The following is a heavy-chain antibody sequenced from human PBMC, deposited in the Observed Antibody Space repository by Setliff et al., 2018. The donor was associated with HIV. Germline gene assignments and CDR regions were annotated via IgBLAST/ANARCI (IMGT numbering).Heavy chain of an antibody. J-gene: IGHJ4*02. Sequence: ASVKVSCKASGYTFTGYAMHWVRQAPGQGLEWMGWISAYNGDTNSAQKLQGRVTMTTDTSTNTAYMELRSLRSDDTAVYYCARISGYCSSTNCPPDYWGQGTLVTVSS. CDR1: GYTFTGYA. D-gene: IGHD2-2*01. V-gene: IGHV1-18*01. CDR2: ISAYNGDT. CDR3: ARISGYCSSTNCPPDY.